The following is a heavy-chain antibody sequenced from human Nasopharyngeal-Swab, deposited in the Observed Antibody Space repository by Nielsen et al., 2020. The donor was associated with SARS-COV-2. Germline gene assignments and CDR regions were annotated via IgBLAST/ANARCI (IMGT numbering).Heavy chain of an antibody. CDR2: INRNGGSS. CDR1: GSTFRDYG. Sequence: GESLKLSCAASGSTFRDYGLSWVRQDPGKGLQWVSGINRNGGSSCYADSVKGRFTISRDNARNSLYLQMNSLRAEDTALYYCARGFNNGPFDNWGQGTLVTVSS. D-gene: IGHD1/OR15-1a*01. J-gene: IGHJ4*02. CDR3: ARGFNNGPFDN. V-gene: IGHV3-20*04.